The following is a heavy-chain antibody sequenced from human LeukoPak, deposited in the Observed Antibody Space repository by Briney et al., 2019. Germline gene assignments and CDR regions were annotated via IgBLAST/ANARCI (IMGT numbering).Heavy chain of an antibody. V-gene: IGHV3-30*04. CDR3: AREPVAGSYFDY. Sequence: GRSLRLSCAASGFTFSNYAMYWVRQAPGKGLEWVAVISYDGSNKNYADSVKGRFTISRDNSKDTLYLQMNSLRAEDTAVYYCAREPVAGSYFDYWGQGTLVTVSS. J-gene: IGHJ4*02. D-gene: IGHD6-19*01. CDR1: GFTFSNYA. CDR2: ISYDGSNK.